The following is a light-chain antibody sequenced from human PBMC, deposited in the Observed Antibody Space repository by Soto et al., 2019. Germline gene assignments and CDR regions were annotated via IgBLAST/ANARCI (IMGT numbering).Light chain of an antibody. Sequence: DIQMTQSPSTLSASVGDRVTITCRASQSISNWLAWYQQKPGKAPKLLISDVSNLESGVPSRFSGSGSGTEFTLTISSLQPDDFATYYCQQHNSYWTFGQGTKV. J-gene: IGKJ1*01. V-gene: IGKV1-5*01. CDR2: DVS. CDR3: QQHNSYWT. CDR1: QSISNW.